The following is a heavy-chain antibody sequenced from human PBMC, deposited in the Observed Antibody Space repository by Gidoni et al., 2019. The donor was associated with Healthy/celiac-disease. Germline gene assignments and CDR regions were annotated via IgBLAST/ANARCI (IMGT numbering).Heavy chain of an antibody. CDR2: IYYSGST. Sequence: QLQLQESGPGLVKPSETLSLTCTVSGGSISSSSYYWGWIRQPPGKGLEWIGRIYYSGSTYYNPSLKSRVTISVDTSKNQFSLKLSSVTAADTAVYYCARVITNSMVVDYWGQGTLVTVSS. V-gene: IGHV4-39*07. D-gene: IGHD3-3*01. CDR3: ARVITNSMVVDY. CDR1: GGSISSSSYY. J-gene: IGHJ4*02.